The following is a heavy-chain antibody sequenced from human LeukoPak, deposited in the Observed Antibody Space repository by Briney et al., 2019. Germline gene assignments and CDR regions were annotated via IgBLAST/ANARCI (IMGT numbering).Heavy chain of an antibody. CDR3: ARASAYYDILTGFDY. J-gene: IGHJ4*02. CDR1: GFTFSDHY. D-gene: IGHD3-9*01. Sequence: GGSLRLSCAVSGFTFSDHYMDWVRQAPGKGLEWVGRSRNKANSYSTQYAASVKGRFTISRDDSKNSLYLQMNSLKTEDTAVYYCARASAYYDILTGFDYWGQGTLVTVSS. V-gene: IGHV3-72*01. CDR2: SRNKANSYST.